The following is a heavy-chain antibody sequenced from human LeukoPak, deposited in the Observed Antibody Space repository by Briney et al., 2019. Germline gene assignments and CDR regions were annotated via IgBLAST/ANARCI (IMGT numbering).Heavy chain of an antibody. CDR1: GYTFTTYY. CDR3: ARAHIGNDLFIDY. J-gene: IGHJ4*02. Sequence: GASVKVSCKASGYTFTTYYIHWVRQAPGQGLEWMGWINPYSGATNYAQKFQGRVTMTRDTSISTAYMDLSSLKSDDTAVYYCARAHIGNDLFIDYWGQGTLVTVSS. D-gene: IGHD2-21*01. CDR2: INPYSGAT. V-gene: IGHV1-2*02.